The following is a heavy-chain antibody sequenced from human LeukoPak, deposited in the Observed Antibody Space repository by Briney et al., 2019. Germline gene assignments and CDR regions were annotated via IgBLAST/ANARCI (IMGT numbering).Heavy chain of an antibody. Sequence: SETLSLTCTVSGGSIGSYYWSWIRQPPGKGLEWIGYIYYSGSTNYNPSGSTNYNPSLKSRVTTSVDTSKNQFSLKLSSVTAADTAVYYCARDSVSSSGWSPFDYWGQGTLVTVSS. CDR2: IYYSGSTNYNPSGST. CDR1: GGSIGSYY. V-gene: IGHV4-59*01. J-gene: IGHJ4*02. D-gene: IGHD6-19*01. CDR3: ARDSVSSSGWSPFDY.